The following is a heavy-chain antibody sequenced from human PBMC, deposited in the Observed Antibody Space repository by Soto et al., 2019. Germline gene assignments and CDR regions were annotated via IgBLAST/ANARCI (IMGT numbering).Heavy chain of an antibody. CDR1: GGSISSGDYY. D-gene: IGHD2-15*01. V-gene: IGHV4-30-4*01. CDR3: ARDGYCSGGSCWYYFDY. CDR2: SYYSGST. Sequence: QVQLQESGPGLVKPSQTLSLTCTVSGGSISSGDYYWRWIRQPPGKGLEWIGDSYYSGSTYYNPSLKSRVTISVDTSTNQFSLKLSSVTAADTAVYYCARDGYCSGGSCWYYFDYWGQGTLVTVSS. J-gene: IGHJ4*02.